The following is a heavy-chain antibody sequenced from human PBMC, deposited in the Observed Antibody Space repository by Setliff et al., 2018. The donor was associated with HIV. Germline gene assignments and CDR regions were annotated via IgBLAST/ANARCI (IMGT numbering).Heavy chain of an antibody. V-gene: IGHV1-3*04. CDR1: GYTFRNYA. CDR2: IDSGNGNS. D-gene: IGHD3-22*01. Sequence: ASVKVSCKASGYTFRNYAVHWVRQAPGQRLEWMGWIDSGNGNSKISPKFQDRVTIIRDTSATTVYMEVNSLRSEDTAVYYCARISGNDRGGYYYHYFGYWGQGTLVTVSS. CDR3: ARISGNDRGGYYYHYFGY. J-gene: IGHJ4*02.